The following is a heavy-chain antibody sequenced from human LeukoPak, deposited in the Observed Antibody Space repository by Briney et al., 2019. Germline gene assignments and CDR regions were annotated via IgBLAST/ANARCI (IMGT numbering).Heavy chain of an antibody. CDR1: GGSFSGYY. CDR2: IYYSGST. J-gene: IGHJ4*02. D-gene: IGHD1-26*01. Sequence: SETLSLTCAVYGGSFSGYYWNWIRQPPGKGLEWIGYIYYSGSTNYNPSLKSRVTISVDTSKKQFSLKRSSVTAADTAVYYCAGVGATICWGQGTLVTVSS. V-gene: IGHV4-59*01. CDR3: AGVGATIC.